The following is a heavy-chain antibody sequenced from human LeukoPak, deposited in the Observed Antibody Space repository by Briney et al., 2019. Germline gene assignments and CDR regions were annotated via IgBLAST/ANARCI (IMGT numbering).Heavy chain of an antibody. D-gene: IGHD5-24*01. Sequence: PGGSLRLSCAASGFTFSSYGMHWVRQAPGKGLEWVAVISYDGSNKYYADSVKGRFTISRDNSKNTLYLQMNSLRAEDTAVYYCAKDVDGYNLFDYWGQGTLVTVSS. V-gene: IGHV3-30*18. J-gene: IGHJ4*02. CDR3: AKDVDGYNLFDY. CDR1: GFTFSSYG. CDR2: ISYDGSNK.